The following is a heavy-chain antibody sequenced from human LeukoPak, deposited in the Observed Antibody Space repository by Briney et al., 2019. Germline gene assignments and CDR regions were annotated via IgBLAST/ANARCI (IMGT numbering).Heavy chain of an antibody. J-gene: IGHJ6*04. CDR3: AELGITMIGGV. D-gene: IGHD3-10*02. Sequence: PGGSLRLSCAASGFTFSSYEMNCVRQASGKGLEWVSYISSSGSTIYYADSVKGRFTISRDNAKNSLYLQMNSLRAEDTAVYYCAELGITMIGGVWGKGTTVTISS. V-gene: IGHV3-48*03. CDR2: ISSSGSTI. CDR1: GFTFSSYE.